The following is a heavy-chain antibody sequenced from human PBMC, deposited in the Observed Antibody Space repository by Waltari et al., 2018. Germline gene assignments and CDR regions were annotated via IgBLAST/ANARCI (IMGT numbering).Heavy chain of an antibody. CDR3: ARFGTY. J-gene: IGHJ4*02. CDR1: GGSLSGYF. Sequence: QVQLQQWGAGLLKPSETLSLTCSAYGGSLSGYFWTWIRQPPGKGLEWIGESNRSGSINYSPSLKSRVTISLDSSKNQFSLTVSSVTVADTATYYCARFGTYWGQGTLVTVSS. V-gene: IGHV4-34*01. D-gene: IGHD3-10*01. CDR2: SNRSGSI.